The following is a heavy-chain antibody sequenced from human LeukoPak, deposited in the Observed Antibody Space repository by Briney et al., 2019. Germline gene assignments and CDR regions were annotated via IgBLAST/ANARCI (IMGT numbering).Heavy chain of an antibody. CDR2: INDDGSAT. J-gene: IGHJ4*02. V-gene: IGHV3-74*01. CDR1: GFTFSNYW. Sequence: PGGSLRLSCAASGFTFSNYWVHWVRQVPGKGLVWVSRINDDGSATFYADSVKGRFTISRDNAKNTLFLQMSSLRAEDTAVYFCAREILAPGKTHDYWGQGTLVTVSS. CDR3: AREILAPGKTHDY.